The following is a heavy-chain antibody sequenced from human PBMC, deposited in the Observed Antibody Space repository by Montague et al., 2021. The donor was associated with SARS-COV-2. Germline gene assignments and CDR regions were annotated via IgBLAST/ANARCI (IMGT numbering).Heavy chain of an antibody. Sequence: SETLSLTCTVSGGSISGYYWSWIRQPPGKGLEWIGYIYYSGSTNYNPSLKSRVTISVDTSKNQFSLRLSSVTAADTAVYYCAGDLPPSRPRNPVWGQGTLVTVSS. D-gene: IGHD2/OR15-2a*01. CDR2: IYYSGST. CDR3: AGDLPPSRPRNPV. J-gene: IGHJ4*02. CDR1: GGSISGYY. V-gene: IGHV4-59*01.